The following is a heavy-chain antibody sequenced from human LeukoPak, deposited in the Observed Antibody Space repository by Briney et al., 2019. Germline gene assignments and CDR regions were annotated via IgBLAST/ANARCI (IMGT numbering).Heavy chain of an antibody. D-gene: IGHD1-26*01. V-gene: IGHV1-46*01. J-gene: IGHJ4*02. CDR1: GYTFISYY. CDR3: GRAVRAGGFDY. Sequence: VASVKASCKASGYTFISYYIHWVRQAPGQGLEWMGIINPSGGSISYTHKFQGRVTMTRDTSTSTVYMELSSLRSEDTAVYYCGRAVRAGGFDYWGQGTLVTVSS. CDR2: INPSGGSI.